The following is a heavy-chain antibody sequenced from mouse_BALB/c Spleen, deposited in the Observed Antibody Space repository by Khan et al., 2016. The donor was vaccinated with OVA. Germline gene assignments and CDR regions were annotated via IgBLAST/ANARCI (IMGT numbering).Heavy chain of an antibody. D-gene: IGHD2-3*01. CDR1: GFNIKDTY. Sequence: VQLKQSGAELVKPGASVKLSCTASGFNIKDTYIHWVKQRPKQGLAWIGRITPANGNTEYDPKFQGKATMRADTSSNTAYLPLSILTSGDTAVYYWVRPSYDPRNFDFLGAGTTVTGSS. J-gene: IGHJ1*01. CDR3: VRPSYDPRNFDF. V-gene: IGHV14-3*02. CDR2: ITPANGNT.